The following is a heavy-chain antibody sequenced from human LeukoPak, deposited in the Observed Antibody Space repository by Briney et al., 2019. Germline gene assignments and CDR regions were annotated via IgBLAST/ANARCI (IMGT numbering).Heavy chain of an antibody. J-gene: IGHJ6*03. D-gene: IGHD3-22*01. Sequence: GGSLRLSCAASGFTFSSYSMNWVRQAPGKGLEWVSSISSSSSYIYYADSVKGRFTISRDNAKNSLYLQMNSLRAEDTAVYYCARDRMIDYMDVWGKGTTVTVSS. CDR2: ISSSSSYI. V-gene: IGHV3-21*01. CDR1: GFTFSSYS. CDR3: ARDRMIDYMDV.